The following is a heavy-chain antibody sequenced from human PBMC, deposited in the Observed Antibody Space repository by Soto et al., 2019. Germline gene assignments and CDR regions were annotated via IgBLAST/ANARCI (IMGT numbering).Heavy chain of an antibody. D-gene: IGHD5-12*01. CDR3: ARAVATTSFDY. CDR2: IIPILGIA. J-gene: IGHJ4*02. Sequence: QVQLVQSGAEVKKPGSSVKVSCKASGGTFSSYTISWVRQAPGQGLEWMGRIIPILGIANYAQKFRGRVTITADKATSTAYMELSSLRSEDTAVYYCARAVATTSFDYWGQGTLVTVSS. V-gene: IGHV1-69*02. CDR1: GGTFSSYT.